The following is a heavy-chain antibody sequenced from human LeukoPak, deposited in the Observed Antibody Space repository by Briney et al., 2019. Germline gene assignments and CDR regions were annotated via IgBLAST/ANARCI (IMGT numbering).Heavy chain of an antibody. CDR3: ARWVSSSRSFDY. CDR2: TYYRSEWYN. J-gene: IGHJ4*02. V-gene: IGHV6-1*01. Sequence: SQTPSLTCAISGDSVSSISAAWNWIRQSPSRGLEWLGRTYYRSEWYNDYAVFVKSRITINSDTSKNQFSLQLNSVTPEDTAVYYCARWVSSSRSFDYWGQGTLVTVSS. D-gene: IGHD6-6*01. CDR1: GDSVSSISAA.